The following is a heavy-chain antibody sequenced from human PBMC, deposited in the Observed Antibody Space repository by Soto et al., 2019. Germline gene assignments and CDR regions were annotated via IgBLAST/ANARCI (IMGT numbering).Heavy chain of an antibody. D-gene: IGHD2-15*01. J-gene: IGHJ4*02. Sequence: EVRLMESGGGLVKPGGSLRLSCLASASGFTFASHNFIWVRQAPGKGLEWVSSISSGSREIFYGDSVKGRFTISRDNAKNTVFLQMNSLRVEDTAVYYCARGFCSGPRCPADYWGQGALVTVSS. CDR2: ISSGSREI. CDR1: GFTFASHN. CDR3: ARGFCSGPRCPADY. V-gene: IGHV3-21*01.